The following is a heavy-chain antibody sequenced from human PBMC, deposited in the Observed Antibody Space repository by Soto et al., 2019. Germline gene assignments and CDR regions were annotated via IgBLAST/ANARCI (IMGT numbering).Heavy chain of an antibody. Sequence: GGSLRLSCAASGFTFSRYSMNWVRQAPGKGLEWVSYISSSSNSTYYADSVKGRFTISRDNSKNTLYLQMNSLRAEDTAVYYCASSITIFGVVGESYYMDVWGKGTTVTVSS. D-gene: IGHD3-3*01. CDR2: ISSSSNST. CDR1: GFTFSRYS. CDR3: ASSITIFGVVGESYYMDV. J-gene: IGHJ6*03. V-gene: IGHV3-48*01.